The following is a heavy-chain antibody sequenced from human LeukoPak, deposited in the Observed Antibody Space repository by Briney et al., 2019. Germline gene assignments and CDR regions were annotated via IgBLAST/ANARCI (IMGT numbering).Heavy chain of an antibody. CDR1: GFTFSSYA. V-gene: IGHV3-9*01. J-gene: IGHJ4*02. CDR2: ISWNSGSI. Sequence: GGSLRLSCVASGFTFSSYAMHWVRQAPGKGLEWVSGISWNSGSIGYADSVKGRFTISRDNAKNSLYLQMNSLRAEDTALYYCAKDIIPQIGGYSYGWDYWGQGTLVTVSS. CDR3: AKDIIPQIGGYSYGWDY. D-gene: IGHD5-18*01.